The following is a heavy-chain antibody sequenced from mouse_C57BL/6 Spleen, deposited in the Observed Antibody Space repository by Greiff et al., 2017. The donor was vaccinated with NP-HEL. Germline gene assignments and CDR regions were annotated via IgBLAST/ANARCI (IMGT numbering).Heavy chain of an antibody. Sequence: VKLQQPGAELVKPGASVKLSCKASGYTFTSYWMHWVKQRPGQGLEWIGMIHPNSGSTNYNEKFKSKATLTVAQSSLTAYMQLSSLTSEDSAVYYCARDGYYVRYWYCDVGGTGTTGTVSS. CDR2: IHPNSGST. CDR3: ARDGYYVRYWYCDV. D-gene: IGHD2-3*01. V-gene: IGHV1-64*01. J-gene: IGHJ1*03. CDR1: GYTFTSYW.